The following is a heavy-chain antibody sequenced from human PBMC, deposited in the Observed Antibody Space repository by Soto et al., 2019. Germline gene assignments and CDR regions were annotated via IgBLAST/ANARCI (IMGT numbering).Heavy chain of an antibody. V-gene: IGHV3-48*02. CDR1: GFTFSSYS. J-gene: IGHJ4*02. CDR3: ARDIGVGFGELYEKYDY. D-gene: IGHD3-10*01. Sequence: GGSLRLSCAASGFTFSSYSMNWVRQAPGKGLEWVSYISSSSSTIYYADSVKGRFTISRDNAKNSLYLQMNSLRDEDTAVYYCARDIGVGFGELYEKYDYWGQGTLVTVSS. CDR2: ISSSSSTI.